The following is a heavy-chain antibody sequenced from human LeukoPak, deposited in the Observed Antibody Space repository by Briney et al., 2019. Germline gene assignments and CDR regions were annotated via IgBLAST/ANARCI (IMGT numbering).Heavy chain of an antibody. D-gene: IGHD2-8*01. V-gene: IGHV1-46*01. J-gene: IGHJ6*02. CDR3: AREDVVLVDAVRYYYGMDV. CDR2: INPSGGST. Sequence: ASVKVSCKASGYTFTSYYMHWVRQAPGQGLEWMGIINPSGGSTSYAQKFQGRVTMTRDTSTSTVYMELSSLRSEDTAVYYCAREDVVLVDAVRYYYGMDVWGQGTTVTVSS. CDR1: GYTFTSYY.